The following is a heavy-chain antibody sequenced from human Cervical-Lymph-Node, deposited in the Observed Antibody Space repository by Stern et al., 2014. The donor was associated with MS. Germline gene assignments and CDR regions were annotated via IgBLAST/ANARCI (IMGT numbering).Heavy chain of an antibody. CDR2: INAGNGDT. CDR3: TTGLRTISFLLRY. Sequence: QVQLVQSGAEVKKPGASVKVSCKASGYTLSSYAMHWVRQAPGQGLEWMGRINAGNGDTKYSQKFQGRVTVTRDTSANIAYMELSRLTSEDTAVYYCTTGLRTISFLLRYWGQGTLVTVSS. D-gene: IGHD1-7*01. J-gene: IGHJ1*01. CDR1: GYTLSSYA. V-gene: IGHV1-3*01.